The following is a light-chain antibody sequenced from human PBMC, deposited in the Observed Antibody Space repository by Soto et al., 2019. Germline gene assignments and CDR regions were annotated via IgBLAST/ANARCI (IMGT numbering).Light chain of an antibody. Sequence: EIVLTQSPAPLSLSPGETATHSCRASQSVSSNLAWYQQKPGQAPRLLIYGATSRATGIPDRFSGSVSGTDFTLTISRLEPEDFAVYYCQQYGRSATFTFGPGTKVDIK. CDR1: QSVSSN. CDR3: QQYGRSATFT. CDR2: GAT. J-gene: IGKJ3*01. V-gene: IGKV3-20*01.